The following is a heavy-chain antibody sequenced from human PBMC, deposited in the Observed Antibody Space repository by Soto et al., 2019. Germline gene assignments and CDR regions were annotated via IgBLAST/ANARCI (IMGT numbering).Heavy chain of an antibody. V-gene: IGHV1-69*13. CDR3: ARPVRGKGGFGEFSSRFDP. CDR1: GGTFSSYA. D-gene: IGHD3-10*01. Sequence: GASVKVSCKASGGTFSSYAISWVRQAPGQGLEWMGGIIPIFGTANYAQKFQGRVTITADESTSTAYMELSSLRSEDTAVYYCARPVRGKGGFGEFSSRFDPWGQGTLVTVSS. CDR2: IIPIFGTA. J-gene: IGHJ5*02.